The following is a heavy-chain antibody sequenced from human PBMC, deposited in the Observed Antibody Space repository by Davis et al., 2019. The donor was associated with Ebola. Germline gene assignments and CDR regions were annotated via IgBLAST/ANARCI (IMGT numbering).Heavy chain of an antibody. CDR3: AKGSNGNWFDP. Sequence: PGGSLRLSCAASGFTFADYAMHWVRQAPGKGLEWVSGISWNSGSIGYADSVKGRFTISRDNAKNSLYLQMNSLRAEDTALYYCAKGSNGNWFDPWGQGTLVTVSS. J-gene: IGHJ5*02. D-gene: IGHD3-16*01. CDR2: ISWNSGSI. CDR1: GFTFADYA. V-gene: IGHV3-9*01.